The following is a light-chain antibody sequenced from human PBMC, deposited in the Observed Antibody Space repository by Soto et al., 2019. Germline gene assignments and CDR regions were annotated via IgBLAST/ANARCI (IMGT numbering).Light chain of an antibody. J-gene: IGKJ1*01. V-gene: IGKV1-9*01. CDR3: QQLNSYPRT. CDR2: AAS. Sequence: DIQLTPSPSLSASVGDRVTITCRASQGITTYLAWYQQKPGKAPKLLIYAASTLQSGVPSRFSGSGSGTEFTLTISSLQPEDFATYYCQQLNSYPRTFGQGTKVDIK. CDR1: QGITTY.